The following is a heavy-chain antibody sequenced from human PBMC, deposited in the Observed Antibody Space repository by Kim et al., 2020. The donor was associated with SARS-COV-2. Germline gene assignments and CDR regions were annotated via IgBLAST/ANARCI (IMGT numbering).Heavy chain of an antibody. D-gene: IGHD6-19*01. CDR1: GGSISSYY. CDR2: IYYSGST. J-gene: IGHJ5*02. Sequence: SETLSLTCTVSGGSISSYYWSWIRQPPGKGLEWIGYIYYSGSTNYNPSLKSRVTISVDTSKNQFSLKLSSVTAADTAVYYCARISGWSENWFDPWGQGTLVTVSS. CDR3: ARISGWSENWFDP. V-gene: IGHV4-59*08.